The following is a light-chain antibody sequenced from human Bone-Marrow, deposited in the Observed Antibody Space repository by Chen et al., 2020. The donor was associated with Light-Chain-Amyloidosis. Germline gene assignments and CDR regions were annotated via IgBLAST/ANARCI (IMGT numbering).Light chain of an antibody. Sequence: DIVMTQSPDSLAVSLGERATINCKSTQSVLSTSNNKNYIAWYQQKPGQPPKLLVSWASMRESGVPDRLSGSGSWTDFTLTISSLQAEDVAVYYCQQYLSATLTFGGGTKVEI. CDR1: QSVLSTSNNKNY. J-gene: IGKJ4*01. CDR2: WAS. V-gene: IGKV4-1*01. CDR3: QQYLSATLT.